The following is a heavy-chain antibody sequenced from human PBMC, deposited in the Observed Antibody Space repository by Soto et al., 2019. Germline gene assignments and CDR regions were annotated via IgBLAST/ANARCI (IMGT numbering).Heavy chain of an antibody. CDR2: ISGSGGST. V-gene: IGHV3-23*01. Sequence: EVQLLKSGGGLVQPGGSRRLSCAASGFTFISYAMSWVRQARGKGLEWVSAISGSGGSTYYADSVKGRFTISRDNAKNTLYLQMNSLRAEDTAVYYCAKDINILVVPAAAYDYWGQGTLVTVS. J-gene: IGHJ4*02. D-gene: IGHD2-2*01. CDR1: GFTFISYA. CDR3: AKDINILVVPAAAYDY.